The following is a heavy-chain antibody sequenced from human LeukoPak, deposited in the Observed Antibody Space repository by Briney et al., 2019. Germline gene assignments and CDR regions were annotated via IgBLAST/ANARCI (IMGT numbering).Heavy chain of an antibody. CDR3: ARGLGGTTIDPTDAFDI. D-gene: IGHD3-16*01. V-gene: IGHV3-23*01. CDR2: ISGSGGST. J-gene: IGHJ3*02. Sequence: GGSLRLSCAASGFTFSSYAMSWVRQAPGKGLEWVSAISGSGGSTYYADSVKGRFTISRDNAKNSLYLQMNSLRAEDTAVYYCARGLGGTTIDPTDAFDIWGQGTMVTVSS. CDR1: GFTFSSYA.